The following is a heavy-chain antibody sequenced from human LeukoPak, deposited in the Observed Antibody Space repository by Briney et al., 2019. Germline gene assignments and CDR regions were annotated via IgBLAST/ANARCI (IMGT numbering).Heavy chain of an antibody. CDR3: VRLDYSNFFDY. Sequence: SETLSLTCTVSGGSISDTNYYWVWIRQPPGKGLEWIASLHYSGSTFYNPSLKSRVTTSIDTSKNQFSLKLSSVTAADTAIYYCVRLDYSNFFDYWGQGNLVTVSS. D-gene: IGHD4-11*01. CDR2: LHYSGST. V-gene: IGHV4-39*07. CDR1: GGSISDTNYY. J-gene: IGHJ4*02.